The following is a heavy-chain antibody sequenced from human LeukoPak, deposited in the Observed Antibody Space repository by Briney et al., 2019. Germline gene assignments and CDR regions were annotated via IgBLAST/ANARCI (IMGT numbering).Heavy chain of an antibody. V-gene: IGHV4-59*01. J-gene: IGHJ3*02. CDR2: IYYSGGT. CDR3: ARGPPGKENAFDI. D-gene: IGHD2-2*01. Sequence: LPETLSLTCTVSGGSISSYYWSWLRPPPGKGLEWIGYIYYSGGTNYNPSLKSRVTISVDTSKNQFSLNLSSVTAADTAVYYCARGPPGKENAFDIWGQGTMVTVSS. CDR1: GGSISSYY.